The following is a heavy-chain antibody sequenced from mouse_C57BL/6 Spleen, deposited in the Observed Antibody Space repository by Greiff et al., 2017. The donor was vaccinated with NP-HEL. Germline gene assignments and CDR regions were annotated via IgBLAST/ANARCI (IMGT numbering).Heavy chain of an antibody. CDR2: INPGSGGT. V-gene: IGHV1-54*01. J-gene: IGHJ2*01. Sequence: QVQLQQSGAELVRPGTSVKVSCKASGYAFTNYLIEWVKQRPGQGLEWIGVINPGSGGTNYNEKFKGKATLTADKSSSTAYMQLSSLTSEDSAVYFCARYGNFFDYWGQGTTLTVSS. D-gene: IGHD2-1*01. CDR3: ARYGNFFDY. CDR1: GYAFTNYL.